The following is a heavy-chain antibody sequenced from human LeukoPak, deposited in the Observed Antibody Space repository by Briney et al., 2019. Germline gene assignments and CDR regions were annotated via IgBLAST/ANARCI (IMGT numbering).Heavy chain of an antibody. D-gene: IGHD3-3*01. J-gene: IGHJ4*02. Sequence: GESLKTSCKGSGYSFTTYWIGWVRQMPGKGLEWMGIIYPGDSDTKYSPSFQGQVTISADKSISTAYLQWSSLKASDTAMYYCARQNYDFWSGYYDFDYWGQGTLVTVSS. CDR1: GYSFTTYW. CDR3: ARQNYDFWSGYYDFDY. CDR2: IYPGDSDT. V-gene: IGHV5-51*01.